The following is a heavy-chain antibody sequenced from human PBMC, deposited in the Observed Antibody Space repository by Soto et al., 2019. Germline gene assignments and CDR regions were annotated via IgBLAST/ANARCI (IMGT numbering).Heavy chain of an antibody. Sequence: LSLTCTVSGGSISSSRHYWGWIRQPPGRGLEWIGSIYYSGSTYYNPSLNSRLTISVDTSKNQFSLKLSSVTAADTAVYYCARHAPYSSGWYYFDYWGQGTLVTVSS. V-gene: IGHV4-39*01. CDR1: GGSISSSRHY. CDR2: IYYSGST. D-gene: IGHD6-19*01. J-gene: IGHJ4*02. CDR3: ARHAPYSSGWYYFDY.